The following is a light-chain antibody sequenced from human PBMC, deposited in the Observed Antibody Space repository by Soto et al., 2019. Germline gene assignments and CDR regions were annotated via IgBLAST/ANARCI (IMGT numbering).Light chain of an antibody. CDR3: ISCAGSNNPYV. CDR2: EVS. Sequence: QSALTQPPSASGSPGQSVTISCTGTSSDVGGCNFVSWYQQHPGKAPKLMIYEVSKRPSGVPDRFSGSKSGNTASLTVSGLQAEDEADYYCISCAGSNNPYVFGTGTKVTVL. J-gene: IGLJ1*01. CDR1: SSDVGGCNF. V-gene: IGLV2-8*01.